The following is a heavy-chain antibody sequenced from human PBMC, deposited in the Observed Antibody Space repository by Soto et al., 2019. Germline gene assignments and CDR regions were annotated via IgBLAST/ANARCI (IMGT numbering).Heavy chain of an antibody. CDR3: TKGVLKLFSDSYLLGAAYDAFDL. CDR2: FPYGGSAK. Sequence: QAQLVQSGGGGVQPGRSLTLSVPASGSTSGNYGFHWVPQAPGKVLEWVAVFPYGGSAKYYADTVRGRFTVLWDNSRSTKVLPMSSLRPEDTAVYYCTKGVLKLFSDSYLLGAAYDAFDLWGQGTLVAVSS. V-gene: IGHV3-30*18. D-gene: IGHD1-26*01. CDR1: GSTSGNYG. J-gene: IGHJ3*01.